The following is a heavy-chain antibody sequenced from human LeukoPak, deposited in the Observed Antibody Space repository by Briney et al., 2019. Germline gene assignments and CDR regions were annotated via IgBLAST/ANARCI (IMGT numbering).Heavy chain of an antibody. J-gene: IGHJ4*02. CDR3: ARGDGGIVVVTKGGFDY. V-gene: IGHV4-59*12. CDR2: IYYSGTT. CDR1: GGSISGYF. Sequence: SETLSLTCTVSGGSISGYFWNWIRQPPGKGLEWIGYIYYSGTTDYSPSLKSRVTISVDTSKNQFSLKLSSVTAADTAVYYCARGDGGIVVVTKGGFDYWGQGTLVTVSS. D-gene: IGHD3-22*01.